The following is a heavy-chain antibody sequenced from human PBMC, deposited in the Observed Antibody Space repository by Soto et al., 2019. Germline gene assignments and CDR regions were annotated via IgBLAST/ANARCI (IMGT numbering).Heavy chain of an antibody. D-gene: IGHD2-21*02. V-gene: IGHV4-59*01. J-gene: IGHJ4*02. Sequence: QVQLQESGPGLVKPSETLSLTCTVSGGSISSYYWSWIRQPPGKGLEWIGYIYYSGSTNYNPSLKRRVTISVDTSKNQFSLKLSSVTAADTAVYYCASGWGLVFDYWGQGTLVTVSS. CDR1: GGSISSYY. CDR3: ASGWGLVFDY. CDR2: IYYSGST.